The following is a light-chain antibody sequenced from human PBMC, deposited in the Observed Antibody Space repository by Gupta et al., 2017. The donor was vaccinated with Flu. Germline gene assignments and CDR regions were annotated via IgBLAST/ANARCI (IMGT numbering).Light chain of an antibody. CDR2: SLN. V-gene: IGLV3-19*01. CDR1: SCRNYY. CDR3: CPHDVYRRRPYV. J-gene: IGLJ1*01. Sequence: GDSCRNYYGPWYQKKPGRAPLLVMYSLNSRPSGIPDRFSGSRSGDTASLTITGVQAEDEADYYCCPHDVYRRRPYVFGGGTKVLVL.